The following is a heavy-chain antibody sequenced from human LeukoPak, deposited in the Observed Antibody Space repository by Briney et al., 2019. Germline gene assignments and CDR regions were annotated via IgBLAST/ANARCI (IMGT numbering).Heavy chain of an antibody. Sequence: SETLSLTCTVSGGSISSRNYYWGWIRQPPGKGLEWIGSIYYSGSTYYNPSLKSRVTISGDTSRNQFSLRLDSVTAADTAVYYCAGDAVLDNSWFDPWGQGTLVTVSS. V-gene: IGHV4-39*07. D-gene: IGHD3-9*01. CDR1: GGSISSRNYY. CDR2: IYYSGST. J-gene: IGHJ5*02. CDR3: AGDAVLDNSWFDP.